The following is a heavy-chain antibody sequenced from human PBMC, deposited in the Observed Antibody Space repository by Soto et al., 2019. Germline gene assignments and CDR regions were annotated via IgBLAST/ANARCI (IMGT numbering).Heavy chain of an antibody. CDR3: ARGAAARGYFDY. Sequence: QVQLVECGGGVVQPGRSLRLSCAASGFTFSSYAMHWVRQAPGKGLEWVAVISYDGSNKYYADSVKGRFTISRDNSKNTLYLQMNSLRAEDTAVYYCARGAAARGYFDYWGQGTLVTVSS. CDR2: ISYDGSNK. V-gene: IGHV3-30-3*01. CDR1: GFTFSSYA. J-gene: IGHJ4*02. D-gene: IGHD6-13*01.